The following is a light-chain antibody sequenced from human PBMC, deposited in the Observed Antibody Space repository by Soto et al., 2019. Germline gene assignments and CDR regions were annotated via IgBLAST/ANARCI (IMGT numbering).Light chain of an antibody. CDR3: QQYGNSPRT. CDR1: QSVSSNF. V-gene: IGKV3-20*01. J-gene: IGKJ1*01. CDR2: GAS. Sequence: EIVLTQSPGTLSLSPGERATLSCRASQSVSSNFLAGYQQKPGQAPRLLIYGASSRATGIPDRLSGSGSRKDFTLTISRLEPEDFAVYYCQQYGNSPRTFGQGIKVE.